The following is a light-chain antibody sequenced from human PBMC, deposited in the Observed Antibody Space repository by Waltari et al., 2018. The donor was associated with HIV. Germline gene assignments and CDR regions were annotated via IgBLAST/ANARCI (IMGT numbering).Light chain of an antibody. CDR3: QSYDSSNRV. J-gene: IGLJ3*02. CDR1: SGSIASNY. V-gene: IGLV6-57*03. CDR2: EDN. Sequence: NFMLTQPHSVSESPGKTVTISCTRSSGSIASNYVQWYQQRPGSAPTTVIYEDNQRPSGVPDRFSGSIDSSSTSASLTISGLKTEDEADYYCQSYDSSNRVFGGGTKLTAL.